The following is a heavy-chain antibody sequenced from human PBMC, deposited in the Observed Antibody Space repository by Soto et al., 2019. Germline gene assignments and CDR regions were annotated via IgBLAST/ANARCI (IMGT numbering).Heavy chain of an antibody. CDR3: AHTYSGSWYRYDS. CDR1: GFSLTTPGVG. J-gene: IGHJ4*02. Sequence: QITLKESGPTLVKPTQTLTLTCTFSGFSLTTPGVGVGWIRQPPGKALEWLALIYWDDDRRYSPSLKTRLTITMDTSKNQVGLTITNMDPVDTATYYGAHTYSGSWYRYDSWGQGTLVTVSS. CDR2: IYWDDDR. V-gene: IGHV2-5*02. D-gene: IGHD6-13*01.